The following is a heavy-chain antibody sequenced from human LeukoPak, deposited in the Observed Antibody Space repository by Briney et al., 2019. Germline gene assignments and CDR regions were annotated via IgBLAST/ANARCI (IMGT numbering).Heavy chain of an antibody. CDR2: IYYSGST. J-gene: IGHJ4*02. CDR3: ARPSSSGSYFY. Sequence: SETLSLTCTVSGGSISSSSYYWGWIRQPPGKGLEWIGSIYYSGSTYYNPSLKSRVTISVDTSKNQFSLKLSSVTAADTAVYYCARPSSSGSYFYWGQGTLVTASS. CDR1: GGSISSSSYY. V-gene: IGHV4-39*01. D-gene: IGHD3-10*01.